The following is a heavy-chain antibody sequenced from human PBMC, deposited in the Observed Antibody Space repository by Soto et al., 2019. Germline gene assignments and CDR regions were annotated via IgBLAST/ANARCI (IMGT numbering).Heavy chain of an antibody. CDR3: ARHYPTAVSGAGWFDT. V-gene: IGHV1-69*01. Sequence: QVQLVQSGAEIKKPASSVKVSCKASGGSDVFNNYPVSWVRQAPGQGLEWMGAIITMFNTADYAQRFRGRVTITADEFTSTVYTELTSLTSDDTAVYYCARHYPTAVSGAGWFDTWGQGTLVTVSS. CDR1: GGSDVFNNYP. CDR2: IITMFNTA. J-gene: IGHJ5*02. D-gene: IGHD6-19*01.